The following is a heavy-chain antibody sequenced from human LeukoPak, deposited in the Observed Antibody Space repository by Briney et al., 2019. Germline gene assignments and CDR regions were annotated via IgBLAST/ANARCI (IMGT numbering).Heavy chain of an antibody. J-gene: IGHJ4*02. CDR1: GFTFSSYA. Sequence: GGSLRLSCAASGFTFSSYALNWVRQAPGKGLEWVSTVTGSGSATYYADSVKGRFIISRDNSKNTLYLQMNSLRADDTALYYCAKAMSTVMGGTDYWGQGTLVTVSS. V-gene: IGHV3-23*01. D-gene: IGHD4-17*01. CDR2: VTGSGSAT. CDR3: AKAMSTVMGGTDY.